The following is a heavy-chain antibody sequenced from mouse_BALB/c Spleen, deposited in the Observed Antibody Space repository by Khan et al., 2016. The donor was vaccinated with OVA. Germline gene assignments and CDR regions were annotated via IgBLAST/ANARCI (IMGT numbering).Heavy chain of an antibody. CDR2: ISYSGST. D-gene: IGHD1-1*01. CDR3: ARKNYYGYAMDY. Sequence: EVQLVESGPGLVKPSQSLSLTCTVTGYSITSGYAWNWIRQFPGNKLEWMGYISYSGSTSYNPSLRSRISITRDTSKNQFFLQLNSVTTEDTATYDCARKNYYGYAMDYWGKGTSVTVSS. J-gene: IGHJ4*01. V-gene: IGHV3-2*02. CDR1: GYSITSGYA.